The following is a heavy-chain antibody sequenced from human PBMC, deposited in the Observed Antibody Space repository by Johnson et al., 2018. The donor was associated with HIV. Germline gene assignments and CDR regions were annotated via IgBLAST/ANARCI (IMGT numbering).Heavy chain of an antibody. J-gene: IGHJ3*02. CDR3: AKGGGSGWSDAFNI. CDR1: GFPFRDSA. CDR2: IIFDGVYK. D-gene: IGHD6-19*01. Sequence: QVQLVESGGGVVQPGTSLTLSCAASGFPFRDSAMHWVRQAPGRGMEWLAVIIFDGVYKHHAESVRGRFTISRDNSKATLYLQMNSLRGEDTAVYYCAKGGGSGWSDAFNIWGQGTMVTGSS. V-gene: IGHV3-30-3*01.